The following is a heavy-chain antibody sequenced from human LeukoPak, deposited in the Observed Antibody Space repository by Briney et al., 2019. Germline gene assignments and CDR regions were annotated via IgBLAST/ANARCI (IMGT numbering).Heavy chain of an antibody. V-gene: IGHV3-7*01. J-gene: IGHJ4*02. CDR2: IKQDGSEK. CDR3: ASITVRVSLDY. CDR1: GGSISSSSYY. D-gene: IGHD5-18*01. Sequence: ETLSLTCTVSGGSISSSSYYWGWIRQPPGKGLEWVANIKQDGSEKYYVDSVKGRFTISRDNAKNSLYLQMNSLRAEDTAVYSCASITVRVSLDYGGQGPLVTVSS.